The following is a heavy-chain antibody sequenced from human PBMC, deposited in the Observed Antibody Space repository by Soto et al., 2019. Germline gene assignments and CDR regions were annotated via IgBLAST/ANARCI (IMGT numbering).Heavy chain of an antibody. CDR3: ATARIGPLNVFDH. CDR2: INPIGGRV. D-gene: IGHD1-1*01. CDR1: GYAFTDSF. Sequence: QVQLVQSGAEVKTPGASVKVYCKTSGYAFTDSFIHWLRQAPGHGLEWIGMINPIGGRVTYAKTFQCRVTMTNDTSTSTVYLELNSLISEHTGVYYCATARIGPLNVFDHWGQGTLVTISS. V-gene: IGHV1-46*03. J-gene: IGHJ4*02.